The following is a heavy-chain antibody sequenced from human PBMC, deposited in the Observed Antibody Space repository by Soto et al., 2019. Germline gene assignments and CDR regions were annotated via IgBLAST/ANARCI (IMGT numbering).Heavy chain of an antibody. D-gene: IGHD2-15*01. V-gene: IGHV3-7*05. J-gene: IGHJ6*02. Sequence: PGGSLRLSCAASGFTFSSYWMSWVRQAPGKGLEWVANIKQDGSERYYVDSVKGRFTTSRDNAKNSLYLQMNSLRAEDTAVYYCARVGHCSGGSCAGYYYYGMDVWGQGTTVTVSS. CDR1: GFTFSSYW. CDR3: ARVGHCSGGSCAGYYYYGMDV. CDR2: IKQDGSER.